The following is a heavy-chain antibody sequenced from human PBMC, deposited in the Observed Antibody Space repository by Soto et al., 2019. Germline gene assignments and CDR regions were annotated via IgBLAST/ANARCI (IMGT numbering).Heavy chain of an antibody. CDR3: ARGYSSGMGPRDV. D-gene: IGHD6-19*01. CDR1: GGTFSSYT. CDR2: IIPILGIA. V-gene: IGHV1-69*02. J-gene: IGHJ6*02. Sequence: QVQLVQSGAEVKKPGSSVKVSCKASGGTFSSYTISWVRQAPGQGLEWMGRIIPILGIANYAQKFQGRVRSARGXXTSRGYMELSSLRSEDTAVYYCARGYSSGMGPRDVWGQGTTVTVSS.